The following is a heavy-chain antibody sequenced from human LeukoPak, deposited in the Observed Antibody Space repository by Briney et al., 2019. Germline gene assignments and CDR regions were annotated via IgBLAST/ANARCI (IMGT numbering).Heavy chain of an antibody. V-gene: IGHV1-18*01. CDR1: GYTFTSYG. CDR2: ISAYNGNT. D-gene: IGHD5-18*01. Sequence: ASVKVSCKASGYTFTSYGISWVRQAPGRGLEWMGWISAYNGNTNYAQKLQGRVTMTTDTSTSTAYMELRSLRSDDTAVYYCARDIAADTAMVTKRVDYWGQGTLVTVSS. J-gene: IGHJ4*02. CDR3: ARDIAADTAMVTKRVDY.